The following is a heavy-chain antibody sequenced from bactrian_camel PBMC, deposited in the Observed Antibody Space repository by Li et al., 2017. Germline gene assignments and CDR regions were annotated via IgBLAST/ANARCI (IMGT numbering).Heavy chain of an antibody. V-gene: IGHV3S55*01. CDR3: AAVTGCSLTPWLRDPGQKSGPIN. CDR1: GYTYSNYA. D-gene: IGHD3*01. Sequence: LVESGGDSVQAGGSLRLSCEASGYTYSNYAMAWFRQVPGKEREGVASIDSDGSTFYADYVEGRFTISKDKPENTLYLQMNSLKPEDTAMYYCAAVTGCSLTPWLRDPGQKSGPINWGQGTQVTVS. J-gene: IGHJ4*01. CDR2: IDSDGST.